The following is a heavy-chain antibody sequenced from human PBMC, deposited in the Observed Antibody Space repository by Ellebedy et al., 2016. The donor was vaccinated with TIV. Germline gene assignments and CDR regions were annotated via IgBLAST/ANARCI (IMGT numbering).Heavy chain of an antibody. D-gene: IGHD3-9*01. V-gene: IGHV5-51*01. CDR1: GYSFTSYW. J-gene: IGHJ3*02. Sequence: GESLKISCKGSGYSFTSYWIGWVRQMPGKGLEWMGIIYPGDSDTRYSPSFQGQVTISADKSISTAYLQWSSLKASDTAMYYCARLHYDILTGRATNAFDIWGQGTMVTVSS. CDR2: IYPGDSDT. CDR3: ARLHYDILTGRATNAFDI.